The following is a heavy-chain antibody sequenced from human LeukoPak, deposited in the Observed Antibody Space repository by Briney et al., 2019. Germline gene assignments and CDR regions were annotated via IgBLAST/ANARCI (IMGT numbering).Heavy chain of an antibody. CDR1: GGSISSSSYY. J-gene: IGHJ6*02. Sequence: SETLSLTCTVPGGSISSSSYYWGWIRQPPGKGLEWIGSIYYSGSTYYNPSLKSRVTISVDTSKNQFSLKLSSVTAADTAVHYCASSSYDFRDYYYYYGMDVWGQGTTVTVSS. CDR3: ASSSYDFRDYYYYYGMDV. CDR2: IYYSGST. V-gene: IGHV4-39*01. D-gene: IGHD3/OR15-3a*01.